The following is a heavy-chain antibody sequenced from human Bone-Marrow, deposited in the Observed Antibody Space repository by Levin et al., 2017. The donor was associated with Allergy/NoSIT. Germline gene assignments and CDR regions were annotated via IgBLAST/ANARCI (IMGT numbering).Heavy chain of an antibody. CDR3: AHVVAVKSRCAFDI. V-gene: IGHV2-5*02. CDR2: IYWDDDK. J-gene: IGHJ3*02. D-gene: IGHD2-2*01. Sequence: ESGPTLVKPTQTLTLTCTFSGFSLSTSGVGVGWIRQPPGKALEWLALIYWDDDKRYSPSLKSRLTITKDTSKNQVVLTMTNMDPVDTATYYCAHVVAVKSRCAFDIWGQGTMVTVSS. CDR1: GFSLSTSGVG.